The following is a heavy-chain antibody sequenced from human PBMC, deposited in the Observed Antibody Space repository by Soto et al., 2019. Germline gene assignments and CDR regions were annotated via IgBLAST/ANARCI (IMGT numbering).Heavy chain of an antibody. Sequence: RLSCAASGFTFSSYAMSWVRQAPGKGLEWVSAISGSGGSTYYADSVKGRFTISRDNSKNTLYLQMNSLRAEDTAVYYCAKVGKRAVAVDYWGQGTLVTVSS. J-gene: IGHJ4*02. CDR1: GFTFSSYA. D-gene: IGHD6-19*01. CDR2: ISGSGGST. CDR3: AKVGKRAVAVDY. V-gene: IGHV3-23*01.